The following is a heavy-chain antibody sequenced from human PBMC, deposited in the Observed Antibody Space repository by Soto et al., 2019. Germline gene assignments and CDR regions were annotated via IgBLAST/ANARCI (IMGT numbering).Heavy chain of an antibody. CDR3: AHRTIVRGNIVWFDP. J-gene: IGHJ5*02. V-gene: IGHV2-5*02. Sequence: PTLGNPTQTLTLTCTFSGFSLNTRGVGVGWLRQPPGKALEWLALIYWDDDKRYSPSLKSRITITKDTSKNQVVLTMTNMDPVDTATYYCAHRTIVRGNIVWFDPWGQGTLVTVSS. D-gene: IGHD3-10*01. CDR2: IYWDDDK. CDR1: GFSLNTRGVG.